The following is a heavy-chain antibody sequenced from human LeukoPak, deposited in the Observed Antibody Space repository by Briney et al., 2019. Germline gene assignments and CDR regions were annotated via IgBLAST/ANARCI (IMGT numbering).Heavy chain of an antibody. CDR1: GYTFTGYY. CDR2: INPNSGGT. V-gene: IGHV1-2*02. CDR3: AREGITGTTSFDY. D-gene: IGHD1-20*01. Sequence: ASVKVSCKASGYTFTGYYMHWVRQAPGQGLEWMEWINPNSGGTNYGQKFQGRVTMTRDTSISTAYMELSRLRSDDTAVYCCAREGITGTTSFDYWGQGTLVTVSS. J-gene: IGHJ4*02.